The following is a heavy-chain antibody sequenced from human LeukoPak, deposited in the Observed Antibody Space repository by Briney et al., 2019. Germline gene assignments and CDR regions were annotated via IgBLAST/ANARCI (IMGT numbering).Heavy chain of an antibody. CDR3: AKKETYYYVNFDY. J-gene: IGHJ4*02. D-gene: IGHD3-10*02. V-gene: IGHV3-23*01. Sequence: PGGSLRLSCAASGFTFSSYAMSWVRQAPGKGLEWVSAISGSGGSTYYADSVKGRFTISGDNSKNTLYLQMNSLRAEDTAVYYCAKKETYYYVNFDYWGQGTLVTVSS. CDR1: GFTFSSYA. CDR2: ISGSGGST.